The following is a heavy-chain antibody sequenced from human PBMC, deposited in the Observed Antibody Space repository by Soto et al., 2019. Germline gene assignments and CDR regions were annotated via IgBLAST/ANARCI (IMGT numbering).Heavy chain of an antibody. CDR3: GRVEYGDLVYIDY. D-gene: IGHD2-21*02. V-gene: IGHV1-18*01. Sequence: QVHLVQSGAELRKPGASLKVSCKASGYSFSNYGITWVRQAPGQGLEWLGWIGDFNGNTDYEKKFQDRVAMTTDTSTATAYMELRSLRSDDTAIYYGGRVEYGDLVYIDYWGQGTLVTVSS. CDR1: GYSFSNYG. J-gene: IGHJ4*02. CDR2: IGDFNGNT.